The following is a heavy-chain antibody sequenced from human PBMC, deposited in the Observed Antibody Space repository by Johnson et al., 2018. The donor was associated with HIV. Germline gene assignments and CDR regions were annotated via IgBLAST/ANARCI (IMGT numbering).Heavy chain of an antibody. V-gene: IGHV3-48*03. CDR2: ITSSGSSV. CDR3: ARDATPWGGDYVGYAFDL. Sequence: EMQLVESGGGLIQPGGSLRLSCAASGFTVSSNYMSWVRQAPGKGLECLSYITSSGSSVYYTDSVKGRFTISRDNAKTSLFLRMNSLRAEDSAIYYCARDATPWGGDYVGYAFDLWGQGTVVTVSS. CDR1: GFTVSSNY. D-gene: IGHD4-17*01. J-gene: IGHJ3*01.